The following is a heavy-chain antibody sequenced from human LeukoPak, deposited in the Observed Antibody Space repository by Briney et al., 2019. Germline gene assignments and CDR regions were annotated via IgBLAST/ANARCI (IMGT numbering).Heavy chain of an antibody. J-gene: IGHJ4*02. V-gene: IGHV3-30*04. CDR2: ISYDGSNK. D-gene: IGHD6-13*01. Sequence: PGGSLRLPCAASGFTFSSYAMHWVRQAPGKGLEWVAVISYDGSNKYYADSVKGRFTISRDNSKNTLYLQMNSLRAEDTAVYYCARTEGIAAASRGFHYWGQGTLVTVSS. CDR3: ARTEGIAAASRGFHY. CDR1: GFTFSSYA.